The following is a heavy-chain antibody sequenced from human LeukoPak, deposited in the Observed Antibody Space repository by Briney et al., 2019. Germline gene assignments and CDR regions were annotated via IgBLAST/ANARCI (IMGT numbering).Heavy chain of an antibody. V-gene: IGHV1-2*02. CDR3: ARDRYCSSTSCYYWFDP. J-gene: IGHJ5*02. D-gene: IGHD2-2*01. CDR2: INPNSGGT. CDR1: GYTFTGYY. Sequence: ASVKVSCKASGYTFTGYYMHCVRQAPGQGLEWMGWINPNSGGTNYAQKFQGRVTMTRDTSISTAYMELSRLRSDDTAVYYCARDRYCSSTSCYYWFDPWGQGTLVTVSS.